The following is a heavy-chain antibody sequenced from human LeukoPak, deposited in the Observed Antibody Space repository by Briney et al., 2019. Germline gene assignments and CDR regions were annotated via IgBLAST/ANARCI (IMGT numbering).Heavy chain of an antibody. J-gene: IGHJ3*02. D-gene: IGHD1-26*01. V-gene: IGHV3-23*01. CDR2: ISGSGGST. CDR1: GFTFSSYA. Sequence: GGSLRLSCAASGFTFSSYAMSWVRQAPGKGLEWVSAISGSGGSTYYADSVKGRFTISRDNSKNTLYLQMNSLRAEDTAVYYCAKDNPYSGSSQGAFDIWGQGTMVTVSS. CDR3: AKDNPYSGSSQGAFDI.